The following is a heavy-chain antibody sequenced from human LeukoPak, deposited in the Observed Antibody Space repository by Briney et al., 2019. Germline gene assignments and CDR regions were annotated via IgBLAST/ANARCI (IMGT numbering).Heavy chain of an antibody. V-gene: IGHV3-23*01. CDR1: GFTFSNYA. CDR2: ISGSGGST. D-gene: IGHD1-14*01. CDR3: AKSKVGNMRYGYYFDY. J-gene: IGHJ4*02. Sequence: GGSLRLSCAASGFTFSNYAMSWVRQAPGKGLEWVSAISGSGGSTYYADSVKGRFTISRDNSKNTLYLQMNSPRAEDTAVYYCAKSKVGNMRYGYYFDYWGQGTLVTVSS.